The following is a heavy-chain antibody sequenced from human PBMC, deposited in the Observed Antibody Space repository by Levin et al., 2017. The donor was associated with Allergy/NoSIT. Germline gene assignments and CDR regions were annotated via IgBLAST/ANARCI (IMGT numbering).Heavy chain of an antibody. D-gene: IGHD2-2*01. CDR3: ARDDCSSSSCYSMDAFDI. J-gene: IGHJ3*02. V-gene: IGHV3-48*03. CDR2: ISTSGSTI. Sequence: PGESLKISCAASGFTFSSHEMNWVRQAPGKGLEWVSYISTSGSTISYADSVKGRFTISRDNAKNSLYLQMNSLRAEDTAVYYCARDDCSSSSCYSMDAFDIWGQGAMVTVSS. CDR1: GFTFSSHE.